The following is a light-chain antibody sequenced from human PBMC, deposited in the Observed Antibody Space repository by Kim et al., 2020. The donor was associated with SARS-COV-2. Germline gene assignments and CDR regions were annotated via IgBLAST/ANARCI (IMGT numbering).Light chain of an antibody. J-gene: IGLJ2*01. CDR2: GNL. Sequence: QRVTISCAGSTSNIGAGYAVHWYQQLPGTAPKLLIYGNLNRPSGVPDRFSGSKSGTSASLAIAGLQAEDEADYYCQSFDTTLSTSIFGGGTQLTVL. V-gene: IGLV1-40*01. CDR3: QSFDTTLSTSI. CDR1: TSNIGAGYA.